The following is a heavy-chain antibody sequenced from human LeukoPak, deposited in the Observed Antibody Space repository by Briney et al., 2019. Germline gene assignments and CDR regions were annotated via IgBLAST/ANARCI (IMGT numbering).Heavy chain of an antibody. CDR1: GGSISSYY. J-gene: IGHJ4*02. V-gene: IGHV4-4*07. CDR2: IYTSGST. Sequence: SETLSLTCTVSGGSISSYYWSWIRQPAGKGLEWIGRIYTSGSTNYNPSLKSRVTMSVDTSKNQFSLKLSSVTAADTAVYYCARTYYDILTGAATFDYWGQGTLVTVSS. D-gene: IGHD3-9*01. CDR3: ARTYYDILTGAATFDY.